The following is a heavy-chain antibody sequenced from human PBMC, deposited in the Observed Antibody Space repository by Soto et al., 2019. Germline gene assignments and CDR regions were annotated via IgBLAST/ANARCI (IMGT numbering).Heavy chain of an antibody. CDR3: ARVCGGDCHYGMDV. CDR2: IYYSGST. V-gene: IGHV4-31*03. CDR1: GGSISSGGYY. Sequence: QVQLQESGPGLVKPSQTLSLTCTVSGGSISSGGYYWSWIRQHPGKGLEWIGYIYYSGSTYYIPSLKSRVTISVDTSKNQFSLKLSSVSAADTAVYHCARVCGGDCHYGMDVWGQGTTVTVSS. J-gene: IGHJ6*02. D-gene: IGHD2-21*02.